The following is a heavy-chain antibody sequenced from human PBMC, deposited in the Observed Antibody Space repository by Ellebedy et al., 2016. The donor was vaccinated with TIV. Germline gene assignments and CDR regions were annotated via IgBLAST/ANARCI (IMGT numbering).Heavy chain of an antibody. J-gene: IGHJ6*02. CDR1: GFTFSSYS. Sequence: GGSLRLSXAASGFTFSSYSMNWVRQAPGKGLEWVPSISSSSSYIYYADSVKGRFTISRDNAKNSLYLQMNSLRAEDTAVYYCARLSWYGDGMDVWGQGTTVTVSS. V-gene: IGHV3-21*01. CDR2: ISSSSSYI. CDR3: ARLSWYGDGMDV. D-gene: IGHD6-13*01.